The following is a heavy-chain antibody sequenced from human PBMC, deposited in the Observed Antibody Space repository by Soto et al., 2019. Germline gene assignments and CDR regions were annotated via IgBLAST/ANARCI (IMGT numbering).Heavy chain of an antibody. J-gene: IGHJ5*02. CDR1: GFALSSYS. Sequence: EVQLVESGGGLVKPGGSLRLSCAASGFALSSYSMIWVRQAPGKGLEWVSSISSSSNYIYYADSVKGRFTISRDNAKNSLYLQMNGLRAEDTAVYYCARDSGRRDSNWFDPWGQGTLVTVSS. CDR3: ARDSGRRDSNWFDP. CDR2: ISSSSNYI. D-gene: IGHD3-3*01. V-gene: IGHV3-21*02.